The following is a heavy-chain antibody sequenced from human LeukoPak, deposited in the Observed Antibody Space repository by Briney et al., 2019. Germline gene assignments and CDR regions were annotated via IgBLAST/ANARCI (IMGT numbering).Heavy chain of an antibody. Sequence: SETLSLTCNVSGYSISSGYFWGWVRQPPGKGLEWIGSTYQRATVHYNPSLKSRVTISLDTSKNQFSLKLSSVTAADTAVYYCARLSLSGWSIDYWGQGTLVTVSS. V-gene: IGHV4-38-2*02. CDR1: GYSISSGYF. J-gene: IGHJ4*02. CDR2: TYQRATV. CDR3: ARLSLSGWSIDY. D-gene: IGHD6-19*01.